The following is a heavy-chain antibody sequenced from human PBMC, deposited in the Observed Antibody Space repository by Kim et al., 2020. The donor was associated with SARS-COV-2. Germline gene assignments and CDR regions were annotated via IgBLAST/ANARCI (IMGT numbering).Heavy chain of an antibody. CDR1: GGSFSGYY. D-gene: IGHD3-3*01. J-gene: IGHJ4*02. CDR2: INHSGST. V-gene: IGHV4-34*01. Sequence: SETLSLTCAVYGGSFSGYYWSWIRQPPRKGLEWIGEINHSGSTNYNPSLKSRVTISVDTSKNQCSLKLSSVTAADTAVYYCARVGSGLKWHYDFWSGYYDYWGQGTLVTVSS. CDR3: ARVGSGLKWHYDFWSGYYDY.